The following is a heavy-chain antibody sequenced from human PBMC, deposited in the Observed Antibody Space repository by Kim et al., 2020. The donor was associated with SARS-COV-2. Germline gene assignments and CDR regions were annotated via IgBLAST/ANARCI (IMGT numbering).Heavy chain of an antibody. V-gene: IGHV3-53*01. D-gene: IGHD3-10*01. Sequence: GGSLRLSCAASGFTVSSNDMSWVRQAPGKGLEWVSVIYSGGSTYYADSVKGRFTISRDNSKNTLYLQMNSLRAEDTAVYYCARGGSYYYGSGSKRAWFDPWGQGTLVTVSS. CDR2: IYSGGST. CDR1: GFTVSSND. CDR3: ARGGSYYYGSGSKRAWFDP. J-gene: IGHJ5*02.